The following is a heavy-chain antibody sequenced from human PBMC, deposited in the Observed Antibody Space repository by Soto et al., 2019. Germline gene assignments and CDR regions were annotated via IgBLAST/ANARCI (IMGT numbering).Heavy chain of an antibody. V-gene: IGHV3-66*04. CDR1: GATFSSNT. D-gene: IGHD5-18*01. CDR3: ARHGYNYGGGYFDY. J-gene: IGHJ4*02. CDR2: IYSGGST. Sequence: EVQLVESGGGLVQPGGSLRPSCAASGATFSSNTMSWVRQAPGKGLEWVSVIYSGGSTYYADSVKGRFTISRDNSKNTLYLQMNSLRAEDTAVYYCARHGYNYGGGYFDYWGQGTLVTVSS.